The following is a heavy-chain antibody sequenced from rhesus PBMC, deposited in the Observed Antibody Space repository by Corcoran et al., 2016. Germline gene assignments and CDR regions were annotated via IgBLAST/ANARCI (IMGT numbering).Heavy chain of an antibody. V-gene: IGHV4-76*01. CDR1: GGSISGGYD. CDR2: IYGSSGST. D-gene: IGHD1-44*02. Sequence: QVQLQESGPGVVKPSETLSLTCAVSGGSISGGYDWSWIRQPPGKGLEWIGYIYGSSGSTNYNPSLKNRVTISKDASKNEFSLKLSVVTAADTAVYYCARDETVAAYSGSYFDAFDFWGQGLRVTVSS. J-gene: IGHJ3*01. CDR3: ARDETVAAYSGSYFDAFDF.